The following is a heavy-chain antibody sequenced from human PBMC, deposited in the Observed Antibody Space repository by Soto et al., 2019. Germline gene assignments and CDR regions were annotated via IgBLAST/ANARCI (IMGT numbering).Heavy chain of an antibody. CDR3: ARSTYITGTTWANFDY. D-gene: IGHD1-7*01. Sequence: ASVKVSCKASGYTFTGYYRHGVRQAPGRGLEWMGWINPNSGGTNYAQKFQGRVTMTRDTYISTAYMELSRLRSDDTAVYYCARSTYITGTTWANFDYRGQGTLVTV. J-gene: IGHJ4*02. CDR2: INPNSGGT. CDR1: GYTFTGYY. V-gene: IGHV1-2*02.